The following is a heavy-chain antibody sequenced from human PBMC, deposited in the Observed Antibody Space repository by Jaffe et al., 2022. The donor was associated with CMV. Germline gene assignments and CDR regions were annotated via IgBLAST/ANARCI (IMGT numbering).Heavy chain of an antibody. V-gene: IGHV3-33*08. D-gene: IGHD3-10*01. Sequence: QVQLVESGGGVVQPGRSLRLSCAASGFTFSTYGFHWVRQAPGKGLEWVAVMGSDGSTKYYGDSVKGRFTVSRDNSKSTLYLQMNSLRAEDTAVYYCARDLWVGDQKGFFDYWGQGTLVTVSS. CDR3: ARDLWVGDQKGFFDY. J-gene: IGHJ4*02. CDR1: GFTFSTYG. CDR2: MGSDGSTK.